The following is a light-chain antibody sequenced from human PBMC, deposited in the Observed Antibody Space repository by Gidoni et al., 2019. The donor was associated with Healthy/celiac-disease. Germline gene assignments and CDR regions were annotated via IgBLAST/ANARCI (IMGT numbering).Light chain of an antibody. Sequence: ELVMTQSPATLSVSPGERATLSCRASQSVSSNLAWYQQKPGQAPRLRIYGASTRATGIPARVSGSGSGTEFNLTISSLQSEDFAVYYCQQYNNWPPWTFGQGTKVEIK. CDR2: GAS. CDR3: QQYNNWPPWT. CDR1: QSVSSN. J-gene: IGKJ1*01. V-gene: IGKV3-15*01.